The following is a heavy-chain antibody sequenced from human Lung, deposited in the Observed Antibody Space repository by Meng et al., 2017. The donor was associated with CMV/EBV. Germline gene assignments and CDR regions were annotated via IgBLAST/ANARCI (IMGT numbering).Heavy chain of an antibody. CDR3: ARDLRVRGVKGGSRYYGTDV. D-gene: IGHD3-10*01. J-gene: IGHJ6*02. V-gene: IGHV3-74*01. Sequence: SCAASGFTFSSYWMHWVRQAPGKGLVWVSRINSDGSSTSYADSVKGRFTISRDNAKNTLYLQMNSLRAEDTAVYYCARDLRVRGVKGGSRYYGTDVWGQGTXVTVSS. CDR1: GFTFSSYW. CDR2: INSDGSST.